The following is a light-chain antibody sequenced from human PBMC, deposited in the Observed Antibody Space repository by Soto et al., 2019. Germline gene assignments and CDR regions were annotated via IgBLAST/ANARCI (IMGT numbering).Light chain of an antibody. CDR2: MAS. V-gene: IGKV1-5*03. CDR3: QQYNSYSPLT. CDR1: QSVSTW. J-gene: IGKJ4*01. Sequence: DIQMTQSPSTLSASVGDRSTITCMASQSVSTWLAWYQQKPGKAPQVLISMASTLESGVPSRFSGSGSGTDFTLTISSLQPDDFATYYCQQYNSYSPLTFGGGTQVEIK.